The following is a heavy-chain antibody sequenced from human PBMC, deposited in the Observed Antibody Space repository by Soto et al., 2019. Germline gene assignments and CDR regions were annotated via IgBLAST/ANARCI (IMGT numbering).Heavy chain of an antibody. V-gene: IGHV4-4*02. Sequence: PSETLSLTCAVSGGSISSSNWWSWVRQPPGKGLEWIGEIYHSGSTNYNPSLKSRVTISVDKSKNQFSLKLSSVTAADTAVYYCARGKDIVVVPPAHPDWIDSRGPGILVTVFS. D-gene: IGHD2-2*01. CDR1: GGSISSSNW. CDR2: IYHSGST. J-gene: IGHJ5*01. CDR3: ARGKDIVVVPPAHPDWIDS.